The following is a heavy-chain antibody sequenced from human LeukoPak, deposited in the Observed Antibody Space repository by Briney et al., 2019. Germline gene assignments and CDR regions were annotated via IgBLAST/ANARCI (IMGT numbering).Heavy chain of an antibody. CDR1: GGSIINYY. CDR2: IYYSGST. CDR3: AGRLWRRDGYNLSAFDI. V-gene: IGHV4-59*01. J-gene: IGHJ3*02. Sequence: SETLSLTCTVSGGSIINYYWSWIRQTPGKGLEWIGYIYYSGSTNYNPSLKSRVTISVDTSKNQFSLKLSPVTAADTAVYYCAGRLWRRDGYNLSAFDIWGQGTMVTVSS. D-gene: IGHD5-24*01.